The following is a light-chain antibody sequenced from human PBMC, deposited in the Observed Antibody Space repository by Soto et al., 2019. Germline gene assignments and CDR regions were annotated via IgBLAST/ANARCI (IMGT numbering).Light chain of an antibody. V-gene: IGKV1-5*01. J-gene: IGKJ5*01. CDR3: QHQNGDPIP. Sequence: DIQMTQSPSTLPSSVGDRVTITCRASQSISSWLDWYQQKPRKAPKFLIFYASNLASGVPSRLSGSGSGTEFSPTISSLQPDDFATYYCQHQNGDPIPFGQGTRLEIK. CDR2: YAS. CDR1: QSISSW.